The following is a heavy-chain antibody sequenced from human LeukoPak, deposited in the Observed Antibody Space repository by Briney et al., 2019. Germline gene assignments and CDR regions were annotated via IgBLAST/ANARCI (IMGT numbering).Heavy chain of an antibody. V-gene: IGHV1-2*02. Sequence: ASVKVSCKASGYTFSAYYMRWVRQAPGQGLEWMGWINPDTGTATYAQKFQGRVSMTRDTSINTAYMELSSLTSDDTAFYYCAREKLAARPDLDNAFDIWGQGTMVTVSS. CDR3: AREKLAARPDLDNAFDI. D-gene: IGHD6-6*01. CDR1: GYTFSAYY. J-gene: IGHJ3*02. CDR2: INPDTGTA.